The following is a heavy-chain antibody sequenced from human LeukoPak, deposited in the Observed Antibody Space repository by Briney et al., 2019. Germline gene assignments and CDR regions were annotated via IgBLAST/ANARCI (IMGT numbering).Heavy chain of an antibody. V-gene: IGHV4-39*07. J-gene: IGHJ4*02. Sequence: SETLSLTCTVSGGPISSSSFWWAWIRRPPGKGLEWIGNIYDTGITNYNPSLKSRVTISVDTSKNQFSLKLSSVTAADTAVYYCARGSFHWLLGWGREPWSPSPQ. D-gene: IGHD3-9*01. CDR3: ARGSFHWLLG. CDR1: GGPISSSSFW. CDR2: IYDTGIT.